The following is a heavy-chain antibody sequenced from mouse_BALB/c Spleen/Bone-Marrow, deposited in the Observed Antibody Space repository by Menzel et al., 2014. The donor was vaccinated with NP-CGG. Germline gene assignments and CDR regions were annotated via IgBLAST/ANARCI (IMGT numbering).Heavy chain of an antibody. D-gene: IGHD2-1*01. J-gene: IGHJ3*01. CDR2: ISYDGSN. V-gene: IGHV3-6*02. Sequence: DVKLQESGPGLVKPSQSLSLTCSVTGYSITSGYYWNWIRQFPGNTLEWMGYISYDGSNNYNPSLKNRISITRDTSKNQFFLKLNSVTTEDTATYYCARDYGNYLFAYWGQGTLVTVSA. CDR1: GYSITSGYY. CDR3: ARDYGNYLFAY.